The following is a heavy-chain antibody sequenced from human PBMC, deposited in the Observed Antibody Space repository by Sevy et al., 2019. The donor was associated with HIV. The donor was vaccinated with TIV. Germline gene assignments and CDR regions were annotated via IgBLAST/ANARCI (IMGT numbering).Heavy chain of an antibody. J-gene: IGHJ4*02. V-gene: IGHV1-69*13. CDR2: IIPIFGTA. D-gene: IGHD3-3*01. Sequence: ASVKVSCKASGGTFSSYAISWVRQAPGQGLEWMVGIIPIFGTANYAQKFQGRVTITADESTSTAYMELSSLRSEDTAAYYCPRDSRITIFGVVILPLDYWGQGTLVTVSS. CDR1: GGTFSSYA. CDR3: PRDSRITIFGVVILPLDY.